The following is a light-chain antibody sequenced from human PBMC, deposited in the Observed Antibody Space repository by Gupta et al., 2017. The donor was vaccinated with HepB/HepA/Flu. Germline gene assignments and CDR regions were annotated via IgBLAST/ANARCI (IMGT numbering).Light chain of an antibody. CDR3: QQRNGWPPQFT. V-gene: IGKV3-11*01. CDR1: EIFSGY. J-gene: IGKJ4*01. CDR2: DFS. Sequence: EILLTQSPAILSLSPGERATLSCRTSEIFSGYLGWYQHKPGQSPKLLIYDFSTRAPGVPPTFSGSGSGTDFTLTISSLEPEDFALYFCQQRNGWPPQFTFGGGTKVEI.